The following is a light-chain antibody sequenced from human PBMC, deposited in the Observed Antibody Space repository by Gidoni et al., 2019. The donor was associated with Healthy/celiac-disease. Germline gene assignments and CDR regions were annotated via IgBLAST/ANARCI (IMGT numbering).Light chain of an antibody. CDR1: QDISNY. CDR3: QQYDNIPALT. Sequence: DIQMTQSPSSLSASVGDRVTITCQASQDISNYLNWYHQKPGKAPKLLIYDASNLETGVPSRLSGSGSGTDFTLTISSLQPEDIATYYCQQYDNIPALTFGGGTKVEIK. V-gene: IGKV1-33*01. CDR2: DAS. J-gene: IGKJ4*01.